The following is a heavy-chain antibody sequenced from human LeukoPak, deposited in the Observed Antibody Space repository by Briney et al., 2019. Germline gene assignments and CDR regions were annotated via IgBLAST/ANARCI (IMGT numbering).Heavy chain of an antibody. D-gene: IGHD1-14*01. Sequence: SETLSHTCTVSGGSISSYYWSWIRQPPGKGLEWIGYIYYSGSTNYNPSLKSRVTISVDTSKNQFSLKLSSVTAADTAVYYCARSYFSPEDAFDIWGQGTMVTVSS. CDR1: GGSISSYY. CDR3: ARSYFSPEDAFDI. V-gene: IGHV4-59*08. J-gene: IGHJ3*02. CDR2: IYYSGST.